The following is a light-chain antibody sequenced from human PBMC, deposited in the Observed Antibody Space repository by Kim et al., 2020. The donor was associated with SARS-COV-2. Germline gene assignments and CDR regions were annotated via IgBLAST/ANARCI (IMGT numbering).Light chain of an antibody. CDR1: QSVSSSY. CDR3: QQYGSSSFT. CDR2: GAS. J-gene: IGKJ3*01. Sequence: CPGEIATLACRASQSVSSSYLAWYQQTPGQAPRLLIYGASSRATGIPDRFSGSGSGTDFTLTISRLEPEDFAVYYCQQYGSSSFTFGPGTKVDIK. V-gene: IGKV3-20*01.